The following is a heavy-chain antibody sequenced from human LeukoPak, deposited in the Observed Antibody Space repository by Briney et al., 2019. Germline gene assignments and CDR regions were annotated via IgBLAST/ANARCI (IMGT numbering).Heavy chain of an antibody. J-gene: IGHJ4*02. Sequence: GGSLRLSCTGSGFTFGDYAMNWVRQAPGKGLEWVGFIRSKAYGGTTEYAASVKGRFSISRDDSKGIAYLQMNSLKTEDTAVYYCARGRWIIRGVKTHVFSHWGQGALVTVSS. CDR2: IRSKAYGGTT. CDR3: ARGRWIIRGVKTHVFSH. V-gene: IGHV3-49*04. D-gene: IGHD3-10*01. CDR1: GFTFGDYA.